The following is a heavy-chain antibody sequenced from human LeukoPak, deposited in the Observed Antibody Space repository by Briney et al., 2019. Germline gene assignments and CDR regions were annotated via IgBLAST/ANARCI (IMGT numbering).Heavy chain of an antibody. J-gene: IGHJ4*02. CDR1: GGSISSYY. CDR2: IYYSGGT. CDR3: ASHSGGYAY. D-gene: IGHD5-12*01. V-gene: IGHV4-59*12. Sequence: SETLSLTCTVSGGSISSYYWSWIRQPPGKGLEWIGYIYYSGGTYYNPSLKSRVTISVDTSKNQFSLKLSSVTAADTAVYYCASHSGGYAYWGQGTLVTVSS.